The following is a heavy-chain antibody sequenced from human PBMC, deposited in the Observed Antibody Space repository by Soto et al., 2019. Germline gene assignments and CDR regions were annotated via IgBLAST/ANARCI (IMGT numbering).Heavy chain of an antibody. Sequence: SETLSLTCAVYGGSFSGYYWSWIRQPPGKGLAWIGEINHSGSTNYNPSLKSRVTISVYTSKNQFSLKLSSVTAADTAVYYCASTSRTYYGMDVWGQGTTVTVSS. CDR2: INHSGST. V-gene: IGHV4-34*01. CDR3: ASTSRTYYGMDV. CDR1: GGSFSGYY. J-gene: IGHJ6*02. D-gene: IGHD1-7*01.